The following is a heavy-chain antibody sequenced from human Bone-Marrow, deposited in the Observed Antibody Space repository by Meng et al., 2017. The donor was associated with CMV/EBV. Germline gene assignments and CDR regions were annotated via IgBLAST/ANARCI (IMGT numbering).Heavy chain of an antibody. CDR1: GFTFSSYS. CDR3: ARDPRGYYGSGSYRSDY. CDR2: ISSSSSTI. V-gene: IGHV3-48*04. Sequence: GGSLRLSCAASGFTFSSYSMNWVRQAPGKGLEWVSYISSSSSTIYYADSVKGRFTISRDNAKNSLYLQMNSLRAEDTAVYYCARDPRGYYGSGSYRSDYWGQGTLVTVSS. J-gene: IGHJ4*02. D-gene: IGHD3-10*01.